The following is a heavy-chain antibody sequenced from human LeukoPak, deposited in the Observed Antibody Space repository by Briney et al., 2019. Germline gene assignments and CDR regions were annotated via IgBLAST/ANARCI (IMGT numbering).Heavy chain of an antibody. CDR2: ISYDGSNK. CDR1: GFTFSSYG. J-gene: IGHJ5*02. V-gene: IGHV3-30*03. Sequence: GRSLRLSCAASGFTFSSYGMHWVRQAPGKGLEWVALISYDGSNKYYADSVKGRFTISRDNSKNTLYLLMNSLRAEDTAVYYCATRGGVGRNNWFDPWGQGTLVTVSS. CDR3: ATRGGVGRNNWFDP. D-gene: IGHD3-16*01.